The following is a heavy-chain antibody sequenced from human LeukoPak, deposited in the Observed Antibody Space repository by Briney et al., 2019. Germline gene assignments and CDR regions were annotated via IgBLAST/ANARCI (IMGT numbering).Heavy chain of an antibody. V-gene: IGHV1-46*01. CDR2: INPSGGST. Sequence: ASVKVSCKASGYTLTDYYMHWVRQAPGQGLEWMGIINPSGGSTSNAQRFQDRVTMTRDTSTSTVYVELSDLRSEDTAVYFCAREGGVLWFGELGYWGQGTLVTVSS. J-gene: IGHJ4*02. CDR1: GYTLTDYY. CDR3: AREGGVLWFGELGY. D-gene: IGHD3-10*01.